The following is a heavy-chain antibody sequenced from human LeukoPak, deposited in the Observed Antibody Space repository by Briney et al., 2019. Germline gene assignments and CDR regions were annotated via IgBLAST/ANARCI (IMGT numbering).Heavy chain of an antibody. Sequence: ASVKVSSKASGYTFTAYYMHWVRQAPGQGLGWMGWINPNSGGTNYAQKFQGRVTMTRDTSISTAYMELSRLRSDDTAVYYCARGAQVWRYCDWLLSQWGQGTLVTVSS. D-gene: IGHD3-9*01. CDR1: GYTFTAYY. CDR3: ARGAQVWRYCDWLLSQ. J-gene: IGHJ4*02. CDR2: INPNSGGT. V-gene: IGHV1-2*02.